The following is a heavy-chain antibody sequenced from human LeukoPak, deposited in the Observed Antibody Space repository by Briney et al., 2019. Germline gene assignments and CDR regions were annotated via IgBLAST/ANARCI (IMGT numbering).Heavy chain of an antibody. Sequence: GGSLRLSCAVSGFPFSSNAMSWVRQAPGKGLEWVSAISGSGGSTYYADSVKGRFTISRDNSKNTLYLQMNSLRAEDTALYCCAKYLYSVSYYGMDVWGQGTRVSVSS. V-gene: IGHV3-23*01. CDR2: ISGSGGST. J-gene: IGHJ6*02. CDR3: AKYLYSVSYYGMDV. CDR1: GFPFSSNA. D-gene: IGHD2-15*01.